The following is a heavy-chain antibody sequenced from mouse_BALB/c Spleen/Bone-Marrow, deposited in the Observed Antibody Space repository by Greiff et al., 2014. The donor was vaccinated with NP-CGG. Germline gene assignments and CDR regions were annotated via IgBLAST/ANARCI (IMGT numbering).Heavy chain of an antibody. D-gene: IGHD1-2*01. CDR3: ARYYYGFLDY. V-gene: IGHV2-9*02. J-gene: IGHJ2*01. Sequence: VQLVESGPGLVAPSQSLSITCTVPGFSLTSYGVHWVRQPPGKGLEWLGVIWAGGSTNYNSTLMSRLSISKDNSKSQVFLKMNSLQTDDTAMYYCARYYYGFLDYWGQGTTLTVSS. CDR1: GFSLTSYG. CDR2: IWAGGST.